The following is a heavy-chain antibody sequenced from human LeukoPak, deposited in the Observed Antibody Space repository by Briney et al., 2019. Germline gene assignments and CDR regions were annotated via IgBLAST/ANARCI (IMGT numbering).Heavy chain of an antibody. CDR2: INWNGGST. J-gene: IGHJ4*02. CDR1: RFTFDDYG. D-gene: IGHD3-22*01. Sequence: GGSLRLSCIASRFTFDDYGMSWVRQAPGKGLEWVSGINWNGGSTGYADSVKGRFTISRDNAKNSLYLQMNSLRAEDMALYYCARGLYYYDSSGYYYLGYWGQGTLVTVSS. CDR3: ARGLYYYDSSGYYYLGY. V-gene: IGHV3-20*04.